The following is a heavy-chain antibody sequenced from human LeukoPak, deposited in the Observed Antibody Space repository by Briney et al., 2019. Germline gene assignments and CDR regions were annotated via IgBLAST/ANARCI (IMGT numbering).Heavy chain of an antibody. V-gene: IGHV3-23*01. J-gene: IGHJ4*02. CDR1: GFTFSTYD. CDR3: ARDDGSACFDY. CDR2: ISGSGDSA. Sequence: PGGSLRLSCAASGFTFSTYDMSWVRQAPGKGLEWVSGISGSGDSAYYADSVKGRFTISRDNSKNTLYLQMNSLRVEDTAVYYCARDDGSACFDYWGEGTPVTASS. D-gene: IGHD6-19*01.